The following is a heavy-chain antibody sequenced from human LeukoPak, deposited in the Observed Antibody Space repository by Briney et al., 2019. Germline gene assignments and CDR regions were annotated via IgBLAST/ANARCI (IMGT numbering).Heavy chain of an antibody. CDR3: AREVSGWYRYYYYYMDV. J-gene: IGHJ6*03. V-gene: IGHV4-61*02. D-gene: IGHD6-19*01. Sequence: SETLSLTCTVSGGSISSGSYYWSWIRQPAGTGLEWIGRIYTSGSTNYNPSLKSRFTISVDTSKNKFSLKLSSVTAADTAVYYCAREVSGWYRYYYYYMDVWGKGTTVTISS. CDR1: GGSISSGSYY. CDR2: IYTSGST.